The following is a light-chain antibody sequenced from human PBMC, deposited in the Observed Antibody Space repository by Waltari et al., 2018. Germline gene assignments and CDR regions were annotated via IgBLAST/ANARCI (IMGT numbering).Light chain of an antibody. V-gene: IGLV1-40*01. J-gene: IGLJ2*01. CDR3: QSYDTSLSVV. CDR2: GVN. Sequence: QSVLTQPPSVSGAPGQRVTISCTGGGSNIGAGSHVHWYRQLPGKAPELLIYGVNNRPSGVPDRFFGSLSGTSASLAITGLQAEDEADYYCQSYDTSLSVVFGGGTKLTV. CDR1: GSNIGAGSH.